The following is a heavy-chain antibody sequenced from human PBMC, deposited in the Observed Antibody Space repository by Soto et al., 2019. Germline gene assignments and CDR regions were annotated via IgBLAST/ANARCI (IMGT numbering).Heavy chain of an antibody. V-gene: IGHV3-30*18. CDR3: AKEIAVAGDLDY. Sequence: GGSLRLSCVASGFTFNNYGIHWVRQAPGKGLEWVTVISSDGNTKYYADSVKGRFTISRDNSKNTLYLQMDSLRPEDTAVYYCAKEIAVAGDLDYWGHGTLVTVSS. CDR2: ISSDGNTK. D-gene: IGHD6-19*01. CDR1: GFTFNNYG. J-gene: IGHJ4*01.